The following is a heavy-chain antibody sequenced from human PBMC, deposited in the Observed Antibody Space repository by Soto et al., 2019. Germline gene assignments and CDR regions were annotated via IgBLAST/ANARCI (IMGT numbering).Heavy chain of an antibody. CDR2: TYYKSKWNN. CDR3: TGITGFRGMDV. J-gene: IGHJ6*02. CDR1: ADSVSSNSSA. V-gene: IGHV6-1*01. D-gene: IGHD2-8*02. Sequence: QTLSLTCAISADSVSSNSSAWNCIRQSPSRGLEWLGRTYYKSKWNNDYALSVKSRITINPDTSKNQFSLHLYSVTPEDTAVYYCTGITGFRGMDVWGQGTTVTVSS.